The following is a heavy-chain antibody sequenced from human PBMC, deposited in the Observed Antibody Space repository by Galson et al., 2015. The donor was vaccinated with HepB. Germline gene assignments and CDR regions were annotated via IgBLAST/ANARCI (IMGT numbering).Heavy chain of an antibody. CDR3: ARSYDILTGTNWYFDL. CDR1: GFTFSSYA. D-gene: IGHD3-9*01. V-gene: IGHV3-30*04. J-gene: IGHJ2*01. CDR2: ISYDGSNK. Sequence: SLRLSCAASGFTFSSYAMHWVRQAPGKGLEWVAVISYDGSNKYYADSVKGRFTISRDNSKNTLYLQMNSLRAEDTAVYYCARSYDILTGTNWYFDLWGRGTLVTVSS.